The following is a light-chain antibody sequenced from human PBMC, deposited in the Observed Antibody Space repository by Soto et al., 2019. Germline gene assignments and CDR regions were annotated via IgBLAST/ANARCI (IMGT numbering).Light chain of an antibody. CDR1: QDISSY. CDR2: AAS. V-gene: IGKV1-9*01. Sequence: DIPLTQSPSFLSASVGDRVTITCRASQDISSYLAWYQQQPGKAPKLLIYAASTLQRGVPSRFSGSGSGTEFTLTISSLQPEDFATYYCQQLNSYLYTFAQGTKLEIK. J-gene: IGKJ2*01. CDR3: QQLNSYLYT.